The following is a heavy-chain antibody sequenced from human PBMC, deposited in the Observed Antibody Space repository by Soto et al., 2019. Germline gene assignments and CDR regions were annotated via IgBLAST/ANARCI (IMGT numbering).Heavy chain of an antibody. CDR2: IYWDDDK. CDR3: AHSYRYYDSSGSGRRFDY. CDR1: GFSLSTSGVG. Sequence: AAGPTLVNPTQTLTLTCTFSGFSLSTSGVGVGWIRQPPGKALEWLALIYWDDDKRYSPSLKSRLAITQDTSKNQVVLTMTNVDPVDTAKYYCAHSYRYYDSSGSGRRFDYWGQGTLVTVSS. V-gene: IGHV2-5*02. J-gene: IGHJ4*02. D-gene: IGHD3-22*01.